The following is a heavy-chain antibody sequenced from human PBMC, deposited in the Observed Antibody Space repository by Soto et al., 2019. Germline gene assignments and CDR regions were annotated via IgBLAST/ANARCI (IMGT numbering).Heavy chain of an antibody. D-gene: IGHD3-3*01. V-gene: IGHV1-18*01. CDR1: GYTFTSYG. CDR2: ISAYNGNT. CDR3: ARVYDFWSGYGMDV. J-gene: IGHJ6*02. Sequence: ASVKVSCKASGYTFTSYGISWVRQAPGQGREWMGWISAYNGNTNYAQKLQGRVTMTTDTSTSTAYMELRSLRSDDTAVYYCARVYDFWSGYGMDVWGQGTTVTVSS.